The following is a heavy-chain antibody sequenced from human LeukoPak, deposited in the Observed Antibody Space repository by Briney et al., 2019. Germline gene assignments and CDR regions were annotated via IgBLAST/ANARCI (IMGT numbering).Heavy chain of an antibody. CDR2: IYYSGST. CDR3: ARGIYYGGRTQYIWIDL. CDR1: GGSFTSTGYY. J-gene: IGHJ5*02. D-gene: IGHD4-23*01. V-gene: IGHV4-39*02. Sequence: PSETLSLTCTVSGGSFTSTGYYWGWIRQPPGKGLEWIGSIYYSGSTYYNPSLKSRVTISVDTSKNHFSLRLSSVTAADTAVYYCARGIYYGGRTQYIWIDLWGQGTLVTVSS.